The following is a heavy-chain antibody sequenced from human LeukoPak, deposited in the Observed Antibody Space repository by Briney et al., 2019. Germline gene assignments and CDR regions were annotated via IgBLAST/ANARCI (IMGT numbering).Heavy chain of an antibody. J-gene: IGHJ4*02. CDR1: GYSINSGYH. Sequence: SETLSLTCTVSGYSINSGYHWGWIRPPPGKGLEWIGSIYYSGSTYYNPSLKSRVTISVDTSKNQFSLKLSSVTAADTAVYYCARDSSSGWIIDYWGQGTLVTVSS. D-gene: IGHD6-19*01. CDR3: ARDSSSGWIIDY. CDR2: IYYSGST. V-gene: IGHV4-38-2*02.